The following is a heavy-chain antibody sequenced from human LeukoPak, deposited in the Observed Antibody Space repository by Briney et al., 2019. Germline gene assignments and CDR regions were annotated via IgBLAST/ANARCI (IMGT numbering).Heavy chain of an antibody. Sequence: ASVKVSCKASGYTFTSYYMHWVRQAPGQGLEWMGIINPSGGSTSYAQKFQGRVTMTRDTSTSTVYMELSSLRSEDTAVYYCARGVGQQRSPGGYYYYGMDVWGQGTTVTVS. CDR2: INPSGGST. J-gene: IGHJ6*02. CDR1: GYTFTSYY. CDR3: ARGVGQQRSPGGYYYYGMDV. D-gene: IGHD6-13*01. V-gene: IGHV1-46*01.